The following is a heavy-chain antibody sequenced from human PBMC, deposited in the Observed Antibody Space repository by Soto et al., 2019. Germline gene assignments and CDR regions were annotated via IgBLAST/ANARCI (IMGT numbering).Heavy chain of an antibody. Sequence: KTSETLSLTCAVSGGSISSGGYSWSWIRQPPGKGLEWIGYIYHSGSTYYNPSLKSRVTISVDRSKNQFSLKLSSVTAADTAVYYCARARGVGYNNWFDPWGQGTLVTVSS. D-gene: IGHD3-10*01. CDR3: ARARGVGYNNWFDP. CDR2: IYHSGST. CDR1: GGSISSGGYS. J-gene: IGHJ5*02. V-gene: IGHV4-30-2*01.